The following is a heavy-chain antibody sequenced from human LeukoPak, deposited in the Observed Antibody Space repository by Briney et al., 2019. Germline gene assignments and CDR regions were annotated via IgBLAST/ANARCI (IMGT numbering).Heavy chain of an antibody. Sequence: GESLKISCKISGYKLTNNWIGWVRQVPGKGLEWMGLIYPGYSDAKYGPSFQGQVTLSVDASISTAYLQLSGLRASDTAIYYCVRFALTSSLDHWGQGTLATVSS. V-gene: IGHV5-51*01. CDR1: GYKLTNNW. CDR3: VRFALTSSLDH. CDR2: IYPGYSDA. D-gene: IGHD6-13*01. J-gene: IGHJ5*02.